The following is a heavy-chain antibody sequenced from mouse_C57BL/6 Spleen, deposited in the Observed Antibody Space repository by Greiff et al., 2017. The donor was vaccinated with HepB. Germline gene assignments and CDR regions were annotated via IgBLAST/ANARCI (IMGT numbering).Heavy chain of an antibody. Sequence: QVQLKQPGTELVKPGASVKLSCKASGYTFTSYWMHWVKQRPGQGLEWIGNINPSNGGTNYNEKFKSKATLTVDKSSSTAYMQLSSLTSEDSAVYYCARSEGITTVVDFAYWGQGTLVTVSA. CDR2: INPSNGGT. J-gene: IGHJ3*01. V-gene: IGHV1-53*01. CDR1: GYTFTSYW. D-gene: IGHD1-1*01. CDR3: ARSEGITTVVDFAY.